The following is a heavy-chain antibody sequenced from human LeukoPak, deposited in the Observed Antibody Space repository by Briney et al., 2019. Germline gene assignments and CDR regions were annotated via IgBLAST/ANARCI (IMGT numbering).Heavy chain of an antibody. CDR1: GFTFSSYW. J-gene: IGHJ4*02. CDR3: ARKTFNPYYFDY. V-gene: IGHV3-7*01. CDR2: IKQDGSEK. Sequence: AGGSLRLSCAGSGFTFSSYWMSWVRQVPGKGLEWVANIKQDGSEKDYVDSVKGRFTISRDNSKNTLSLQMNSLRAEDTAVYYCARKTFNPYYFDYWGQGTLVTVSS. D-gene: IGHD2/OR15-2a*01.